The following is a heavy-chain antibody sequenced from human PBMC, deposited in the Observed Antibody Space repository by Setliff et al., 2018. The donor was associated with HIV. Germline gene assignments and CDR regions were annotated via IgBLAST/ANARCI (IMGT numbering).Heavy chain of an antibody. D-gene: IGHD3-3*01. CDR2: INHSGST. J-gene: IGHJ5*02. CDR3: ARDRRSIFGVDTKNWFDP. Sequence: SETLSLTCAFYGGSLTDYYWSWIRQPPGKGLEWIGEINHSGSTNYNSSLKSRVTISVDMSKNQFSPKLRSATAADTALYYCARDRRSIFGVDTKNWFDPWGQGTLVTVSS. CDR1: GGSLTDYY. V-gene: IGHV4-34*01.